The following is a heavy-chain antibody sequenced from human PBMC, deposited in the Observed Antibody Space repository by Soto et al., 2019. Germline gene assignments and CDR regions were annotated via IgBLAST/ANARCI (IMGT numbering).Heavy chain of an antibody. CDR2: IHYSGST. CDR1: GDSLNSGNYY. J-gene: IGHJ5*02. Sequence: QVQLQESGPGLVKPSQTLSLTCTVSGDSLNSGNYYWIWIRQPPGKGREWIGYIHYSGSTYHNPSLKGRVNISVDTSKNQSSLTLNSVTASHTAVYYCARLIPPVTAVWFDPWGQGTLVTVSS. D-gene: IGHD2-21*02. CDR3: ARLIPPVTAVWFDP. V-gene: IGHV4-30-4*01.